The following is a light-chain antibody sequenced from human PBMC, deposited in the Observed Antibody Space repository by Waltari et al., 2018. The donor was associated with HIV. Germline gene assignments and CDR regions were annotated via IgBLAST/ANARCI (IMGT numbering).Light chain of an antibody. Sequence: DIQMTQSPSTLSVSIGDRVTITCRASHNINSWLAWYQHKPRRAPKHLVYETSTLETGVPSRFSGSGSGTDFTLTISSLQPDDLATYYCQRYNGSFGQGTRLEIE. CDR1: HNINSW. V-gene: IGKV1-5*03. J-gene: IGKJ2*03. CDR3: QRYNGS. CDR2: ETS.